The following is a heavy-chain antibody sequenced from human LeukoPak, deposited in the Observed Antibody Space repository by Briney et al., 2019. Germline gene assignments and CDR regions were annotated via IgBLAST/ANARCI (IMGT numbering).Heavy chain of an antibody. CDR1: GSTFTRYY. V-gene: IGHV1-46*01. D-gene: IGHD6-13*01. CDR2: INPSSGST. Sequence: ASVTVSCKASGSTFTRYYIHWVRQAPGQGLDWMGMINPSSGSTRFAQMFQDRVTMTRDTSTSAVYMELSSLTSEDTAMYYCARTYSSSWSHCDSWGQGTLVTVSS. CDR3: ARTYSSSWSHCDS. J-gene: IGHJ4*02.